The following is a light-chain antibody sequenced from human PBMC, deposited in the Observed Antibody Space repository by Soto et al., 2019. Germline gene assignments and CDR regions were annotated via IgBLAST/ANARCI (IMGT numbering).Light chain of an antibody. V-gene: IGKV3-11*01. Sequence: IVLTQSPATLSLSPGERASLSCRASQTVGTDLAWYQERPGQAPRLLIFDASTMATGVPPRFSGSRSGSDFTLTISSLDLEDFALYYCQQRSAWPFTFGGGTSVLIK. CDR3: QQRSAWPFT. CDR1: QTVGTD. J-gene: IGKJ4*01. CDR2: DAS.